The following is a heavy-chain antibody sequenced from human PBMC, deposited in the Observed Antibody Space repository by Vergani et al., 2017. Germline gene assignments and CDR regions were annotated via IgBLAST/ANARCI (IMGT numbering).Heavy chain of an antibody. CDR1: GFTFSSYG. CDR3: VRGRTLHSSGILGNWFDP. J-gene: IGHJ5*02. CDR2: ISYDGSNK. Sequence: QVQLVESGGGVVQPGGSLRLSCAASGFTFSSYGMHWVRQAPGKGLEWVAVISYDGSNKYYADSVKGRFTISRDNSKNTLYLQMNSLRAEDTAVYYCVRGRTLHSSGILGNWFDPWGQGTLVTVSS. D-gene: IGHD3-22*01. V-gene: IGHV3-30*19.